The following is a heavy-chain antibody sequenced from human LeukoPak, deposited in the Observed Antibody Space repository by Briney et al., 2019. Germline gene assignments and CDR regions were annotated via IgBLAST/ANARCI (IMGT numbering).Heavy chain of an antibody. CDR3: AREQRWLQSLDY. D-gene: IGHD5-24*01. Sequence: PSETLSLTCIVSGGPLSSSSYFWAWIRQPPGKGLEWIGSIYYGGSTYYNPSLKSRVTISVDTSKNQFSLKLSSVTAADTAVYYCAREQRWLQSLDYWGQGTLVTVSS. V-gene: IGHV4-39*07. J-gene: IGHJ4*02. CDR1: GGPLSSSSYF. CDR2: IYYGGST.